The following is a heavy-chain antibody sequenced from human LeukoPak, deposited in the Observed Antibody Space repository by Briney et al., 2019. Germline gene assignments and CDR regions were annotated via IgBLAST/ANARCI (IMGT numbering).Heavy chain of an antibody. CDR3: ARHSPRFLEYLDY. CDR2: IWYDGSNK. V-gene: IGHV3-33*01. CDR1: GFTFSSYG. J-gene: IGHJ4*02. D-gene: IGHD3-3*01. Sequence: GRSLRLSCAASGFTFSSYGMHWVRQAPGKGLEWVAVIWYDGSNKYYADSVKGRFTISRDNSKNTLYLQMNSLRAEDTAVYYCARHSPRFLEYLDYWGQGTLVAVSS.